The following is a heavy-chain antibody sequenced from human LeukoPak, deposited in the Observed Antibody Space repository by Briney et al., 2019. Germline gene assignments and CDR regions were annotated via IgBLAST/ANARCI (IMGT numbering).Heavy chain of an antibody. CDR3: ARAGIAAVSILYAFDI. D-gene: IGHD6-13*01. CDR1: GGSFSGYY. CDR2: INHSGST. J-gene: IGHJ3*02. V-gene: IGHV4-34*01. Sequence: QPSETLSLTCAVYGGSFSGYYWSWIRQPPGKGLEWIGEINHSGSTNYNPSLKSRVTISVDTSKNQFSLKLSSVTAADTAVYYCARAGIAAVSILYAFDIWGQGTMVTVSS.